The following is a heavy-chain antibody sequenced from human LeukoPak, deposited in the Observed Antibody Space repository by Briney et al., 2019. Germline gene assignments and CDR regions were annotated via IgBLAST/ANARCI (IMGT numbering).Heavy chain of an antibody. Sequence: GASLKISCTASGYTFGNYWIGWVRQMPGKGLEWMAITYRGSDTRYSPSFQGQVTISVDITTAYLQWRSLKASDTAMYYCARLDGYHQSSGYHPRYFDYWGQGTLVTVSS. J-gene: IGHJ4*02. CDR3: ARLDGYHQSSGYHPRYFDY. CDR2: TYRGSDT. V-gene: IGHV5-51*01. D-gene: IGHD3-22*01. CDR1: GYTFGNYW.